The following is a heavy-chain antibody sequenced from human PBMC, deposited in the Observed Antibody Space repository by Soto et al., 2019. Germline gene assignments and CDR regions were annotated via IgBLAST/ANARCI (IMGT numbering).Heavy chain of an antibody. Sequence: QVQLVQSGAEVKKPGSSVKVSCKASGGTFSSYAISWVRQAPGQGLEWMGGIIPIFGTANYAQKFQGRVTITADKSTSTAYMELPSLRYEDTAVYYCARDGQRYCISTRCYPGDMDVWGQGTTVTVSS. CDR1: GGTFSSYA. CDR2: IIPIFGTA. J-gene: IGHJ6*02. V-gene: IGHV1-69*14. CDR3: ARDGQRYCISTRCYPGDMDV. D-gene: IGHD2-2*01.